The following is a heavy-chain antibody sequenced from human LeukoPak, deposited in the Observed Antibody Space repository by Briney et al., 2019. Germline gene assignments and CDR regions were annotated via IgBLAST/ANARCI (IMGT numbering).Heavy chain of an antibody. CDR1: RESLNSYY. V-gene: IGHV4-34*01. CDR3: ARGAWATRLGS. J-gene: IGHJ4*02. Sequence: SETLSLTCAVYRESLNSYYWSWVRQPPGEGLEWIGEIYESGTTEYNPSLMSRVTISMVPSKQQFSLSLSSVTAADTAVYYCARGAWATRLGSWRLGTPVIVSS. CDR2: IYESGTT. D-gene: IGHD2-15*01.